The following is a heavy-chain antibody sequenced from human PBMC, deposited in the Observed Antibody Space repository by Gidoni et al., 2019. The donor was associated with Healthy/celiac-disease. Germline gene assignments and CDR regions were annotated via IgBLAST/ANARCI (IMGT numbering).Heavy chain of an antibody. J-gene: IGHJ4*02. CDR1: GGSISSYY. Sequence: QVQLQESGPGLVKPSETLSLTCTVSGGSISSYYWSWIRQPPGKGLEWIGYIDYSGSTNYNPSLKSRVTISVDTSKNQFSLKLSSVTAADTAVYYCARDRGFWSGYSYYFDYWGQGTLVTVSS. CDR2: IDYSGST. V-gene: IGHV4-59*01. CDR3: ARDRGFWSGYSYYFDY. D-gene: IGHD3-3*01.